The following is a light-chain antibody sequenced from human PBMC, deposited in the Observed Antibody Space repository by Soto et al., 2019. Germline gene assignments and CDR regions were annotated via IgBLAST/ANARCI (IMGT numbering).Light chain of an antibody. CDR1: QSVSSN. V-gene: IGKV3-15*01. CDR2: GAS. Sequence: EIVMTQSPATLSVSPGERATLSCRASQSVSSNLAWYQQKPGQAPRLLIYGASTRATGIPARFSGSGYGTEFTLTIMVLQWEEFAIYFCQQYNNWPPDRTYGQGTKVEIK. J-gene: IGKJ1*01. CDR3: QQYNNWPPDRT.